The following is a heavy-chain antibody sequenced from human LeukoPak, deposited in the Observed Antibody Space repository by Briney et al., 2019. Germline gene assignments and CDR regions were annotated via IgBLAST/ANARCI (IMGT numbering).Heavy chain of an antibody. D-gene: IGHD4-17*01. CDR2: IYYSGST. V-gene: IGHV4-59*08. Sequence: SDTLSLTCTVSGGSISSYYWSWIRQPPGKGLEWIGNIYYSGSTNYNPPLNSRITITVDTSKNQFSLKLSSVTAADTAVYYCARPTTGFDHWGQGTLVTVSS. J-gene: IGHJ4*02. CDR3: ARPTTGFDH. CDR1: GGSISSYY.